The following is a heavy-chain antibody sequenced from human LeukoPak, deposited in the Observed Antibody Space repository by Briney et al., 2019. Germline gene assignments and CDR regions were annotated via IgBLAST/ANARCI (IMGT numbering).Heavy chain of an antibody. V-gene: IGHV3-21*04. CDR3: ARSPPGSEQWLVGAFDI. D-gene: IGHD6-19*01. J-gene: IGHJ3*02. CDR2: ISTSSSYI. Sequence: GGSLRLSCAASGFTFSSYEMNWVRQAPGKGLEWVSSISTSSSYIYYADSVKGRFTISRDNAKNSLYLQMNSLRAEDTAVYYCARSPPGSEQWLVGAFDIWGQGTMVTVSS. CDR1: GFTFSSYE.